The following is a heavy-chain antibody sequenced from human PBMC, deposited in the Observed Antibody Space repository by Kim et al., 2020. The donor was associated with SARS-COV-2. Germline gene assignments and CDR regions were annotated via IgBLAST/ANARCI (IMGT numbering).Heavy chain of an antibody. D-gene: IGHD6-13*01. CDR3: ARRTAAAGNDY. Sequence: RYSPAFQGQVTISADKSISTAYLQWSSLKASDTAMYYCARRTAAAGNDYWGQGTLVTVSS. J-gene: IGHJ4*02. V-gene: IGHV5-51*01.